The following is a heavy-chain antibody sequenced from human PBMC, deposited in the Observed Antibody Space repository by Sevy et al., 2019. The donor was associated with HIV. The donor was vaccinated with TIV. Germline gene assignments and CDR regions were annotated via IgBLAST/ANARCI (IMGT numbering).Heavy chain of an antibody. J-gene: IGHJ4*02. CDR2: LSFGCGEI. V-gene: IGHV3-23*01. CDR1: GFTFSKYS. CDR3: AREGCTKPHDY. D-gene: IGHD2-8*01. Sequence: GGSLRLSCAASGFTFSKYSMSWVRQPPGKGLEWVSTLSFGCGEINHADSVKGRFTISRDNSKKSLYLQMNNLRAEDTAVYYCAREGCTKPHDYWGQGTLVTVSS.